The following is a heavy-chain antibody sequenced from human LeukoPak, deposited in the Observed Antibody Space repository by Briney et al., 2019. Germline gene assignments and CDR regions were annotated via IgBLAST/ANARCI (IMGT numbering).Heavy chain of an antibody. J-gene: IGHJ5*02. Sequence: KESGPTLVKPTQTLTLTCTFSAFSLTTRGVGVGWIRQPPGKALEWLALIYWDDDKRYSPSLKSRLIITKDTSKNQVVLTMTNMDPVDTATYYCAQWRRNWFDPWGQGTLVTVSS. V-gene: IGHV2-5*02. CDR1: AFSLTTRGVG. CDR2: IYWDDDK. CDR3: AQWRRNWFDP. D-gene: IGHD3-3*01.